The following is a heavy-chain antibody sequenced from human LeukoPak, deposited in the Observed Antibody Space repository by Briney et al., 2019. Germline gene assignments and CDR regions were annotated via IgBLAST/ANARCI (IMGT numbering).Heavy chain of an antibody. CDR1: GGSISSYY. CDR3: AREAYGDYDSAFDI. Sequence: PSETLSLTCTVSGGSISSYYWSWIRQPPGKGLEWIGYIYYSGSTNYNPSLKSRVTISVDTSKNQFSLKLSSVTAADTAVYYCAREAYGDYDSAFDIWGQGTMVTVSS. CDR2: IYYSGST. D-gene: IGHD4-17*01. J-gene: IGHJ3*02. V-gene: IGHV4-59*01.